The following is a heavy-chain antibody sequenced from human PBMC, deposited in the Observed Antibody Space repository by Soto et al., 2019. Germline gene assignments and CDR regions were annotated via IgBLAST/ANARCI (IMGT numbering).Heavy chain of an antibody. CDR3: ARLDVTVAARYFYYCYGMDV. CDR2: IYPGDPDT. V-gene: IGHV5-51*01. Sequence: ESLKISCKGSGYSFTSYWIGWVRQMPVKGLVWMGLIYPGDPDTRYSPSFQGQVTISADKSISTAYLQWSSLKASDTAMYYCARLDVTVAARYFYYCYGMDVLGQGSTVTLSS. J-gene: IGHJ6*02. CDR1: GYSFTSYW. D-gene: IGHD2-15*01.